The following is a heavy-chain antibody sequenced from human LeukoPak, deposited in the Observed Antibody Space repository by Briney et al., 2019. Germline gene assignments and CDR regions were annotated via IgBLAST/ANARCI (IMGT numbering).Heavy chain of an antibody. V-gene: IGHV3-53*01. Sequence: PGGSLRLSCAASGFTVSSNYMSWVRQAPGKGLGWVSVIYSGGSTYYADSVKGRFTISRDNSKNTLYLQMNSLRAEDTAVYYCARGGVQLRYFDWLPFDYWGQGTLVTVSS. CDR3: ARGGVQLRYFDWLPFDY. D-gene: IGHD3-9*01. CDR1: GFTVSSNY. J-gene: IGHJ4*02. CDR2: IYSGGST.